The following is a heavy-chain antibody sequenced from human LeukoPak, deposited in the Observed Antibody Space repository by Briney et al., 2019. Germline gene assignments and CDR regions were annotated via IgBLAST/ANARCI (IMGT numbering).Heavy chain of an antibody. CDR3: ARRTYSAYVGHFDY. CDR1: GDSVSSNSAS. J-gene: IGHJ4*02. V-gene: IGHV6-1*01. Sequence: SQTLSLTCAISGDSVSSNSASWNWLRQSPSRGLEWLGRTYYHSGWITNYAASVESRITITPDTFKNQISLQLNSVTPEDTAVYYCARRTYSAYVGHFDYWGQGTLATVSS. CDR2: TYYHSGWIT. D-gene: IGHD5-12*01.